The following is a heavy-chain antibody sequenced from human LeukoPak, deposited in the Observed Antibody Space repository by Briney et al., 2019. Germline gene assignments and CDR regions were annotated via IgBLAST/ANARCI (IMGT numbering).Heavy chain of an antibody. V-gene: IGHV3-9*01. CDR3: ARRVRSSYWYYDL. D-gene: IGHD3-3*01. J-gene: IGHJ2*01. Sequence: GGSLRLSCAASGLTFSDYSMHWVRQTPGKGLEWVSGISWHSGTIVYADSVQGRFTTSRDNAKNSLYLQMNSLRPEDTALYYCARRVRSSYWYYDLWGRGTLVTVSS. CDR2: ISWHSGTI. CDR1: GLTFSDYS.